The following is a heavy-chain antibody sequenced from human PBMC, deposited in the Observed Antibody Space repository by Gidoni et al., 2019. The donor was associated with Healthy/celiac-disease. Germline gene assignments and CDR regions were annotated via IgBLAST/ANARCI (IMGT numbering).Heavy chain of an antibody. V-gene: IGHV2-5*02. Sequence: QITLTESGPTLVHPTQTLTLTCPFSGFSLSTSGVGVGWIRQPPGKALEWLALIYWDDDKRYSPSLKSRLTITKDTSKNQVVLTMTNMDPVDTATYYCAASSGYYRADAFDIWGQGTMVTVSS. CDR2: IYWDDDK. J-gene: IGHJ3*02. CDR1: GFSLSTSGVG. D-gene: IGHD3-22*01. CDR3: AASSGYYRADAFDI.